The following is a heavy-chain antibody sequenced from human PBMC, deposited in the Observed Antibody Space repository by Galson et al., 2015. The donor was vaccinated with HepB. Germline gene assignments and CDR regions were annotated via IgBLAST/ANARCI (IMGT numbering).Heavy chain of an antibody. CDR1: GFTFSSYA. V-gene: IGHV3-30-3*01. D-gene: IGHD1-7*01. CDR2: ISYDGSNK. CDR3: ARVGADWNYVPYYGMDV. J-gene: IGHJ6*02. Sequence: SLRLSCAASGFTFSSYAMHWVRQAPGKGLEWVAVISYDGSNKYYADSVKGRLTISRDNPKNTLYLQMNSLRAEDTAVYYCARVGADWNYVPYYGMDVWGQGTTVTVSS.